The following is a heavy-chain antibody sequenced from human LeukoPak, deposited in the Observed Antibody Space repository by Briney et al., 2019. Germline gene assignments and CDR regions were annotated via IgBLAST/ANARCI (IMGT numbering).Heavy chain of an antibody. Sequence: SGGSLRLSCVASGFTFTTYAMSWVRQAPGKGLEWVSYISSSGSNMHYADSVKGRFTISRDNAKNSLYLQMNSLRAEDTAVYYCARDGSGGSYFDYWGQGTLVTVSS. J-gene: IGHJ4*02. D-gene: IGHD2-15*01. CDR3: ARDGSGGSYFDY. V-gene: IGHV3-48*03. CDR2: ISSSGSNM. CDR1: GFTFTTYA.